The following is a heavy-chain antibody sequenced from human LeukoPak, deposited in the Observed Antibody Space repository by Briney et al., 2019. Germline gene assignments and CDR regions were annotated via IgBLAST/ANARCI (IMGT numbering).Heavy chain of an antibody. D-gene: IGHD5-24*01. CDR2: ISSSGSTI. CDR1: GFTFSDYY. CDR3: AKEMVPSDYYGMDV. V-gene: IGHV3-11*04. Sequence: PGGSLRLSCAASGFTFSDYYMSWIRQAPGKGLEWVSYISSSGSTIYYADSVKGRFTISRDNAKNSLYLQMNSLRAEDTAVYYCAKEMVPSDYYGMDVWGQGTTVTVSS. J-gene: IGHJ6*02.